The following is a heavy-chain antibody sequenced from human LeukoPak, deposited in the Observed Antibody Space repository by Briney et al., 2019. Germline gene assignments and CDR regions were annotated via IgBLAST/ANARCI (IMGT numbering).Heavy chain of an antibody. J-gene: IGHJ4*02. CDR1: GFNFSSYG. V-gene: IGHV3-33*01. CDR3: ARDTAATGLSYFDY. D-gene: IGHD6-13*01. CDR2: IWYHGSTK. Sequence: GGSLRLSCAASGFNFSSYGMHWVRQAPGKGLEWVAVIWYHGSTKYYADSVKGRFTISRDNSNNTLYLQMSSLTAEDTATYYCARDTAATGLSYFDYWGQGALVTVSS.